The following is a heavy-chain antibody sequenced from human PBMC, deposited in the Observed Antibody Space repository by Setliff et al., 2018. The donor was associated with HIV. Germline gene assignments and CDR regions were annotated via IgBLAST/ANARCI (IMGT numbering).Heavy chain of an antibody. CDR1: GGPLSGHY. Sequence: PSETLSLTCAVYGGPLSGHYWSWIRQPPGQGLEWIGETSHSGKTNYNPSLKSRVTISVDTSKTQFSLKLTSVTAADTAVYYCVTSSSWSSRLNFWGPGMLVTVSS. D-gene: IGHD2-2*01. V-gene: IGHV4-34*01. J-gene: IGHJ4*02. CDR2: TSHSGKT. CDR3: VTSSSWSSRLNF.